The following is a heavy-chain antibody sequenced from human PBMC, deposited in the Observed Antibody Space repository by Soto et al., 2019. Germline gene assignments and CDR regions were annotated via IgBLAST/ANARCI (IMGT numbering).Heavy chain of an antibody. CDR2: IIPILGIA. J-gene: IGHJ3*02. CDR3: ASPYKNDIVVVGATHAFDI. Sequence: QVQLVQSGAEVKKPGSSVKVSCKASGGTFSSYTISWVRQAPGQGLEWMGRIIPILGIANYAQKFQGRVTITADKSTSTAYMELSSLRSEDTAVYYCASPYKNDIVVVGATHAFDIWGQGTMVTVSS. CDR1: GGTFSSYT. V-gene: IGHV1-69*02. D-gene: IGHD2-15*01.